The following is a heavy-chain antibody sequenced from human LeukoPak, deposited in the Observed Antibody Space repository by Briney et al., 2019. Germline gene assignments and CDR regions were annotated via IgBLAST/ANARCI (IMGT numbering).Heavy chain of an antibody. CDR3: ARESITHYDY. Sequence: GGSLRLSCAASGFTFSSYSMNWVRQAPGKGLEWVSSISSSSSYIYYADSVKGRFTISRDNAKNSLYLQMNSLRAEDTALYYCARESITHYDYWGQGTLVTVSS. D-gene: IGHD3-10*01. J-gene: IGHJ4*02. CDR1: GFTFSSYS. V-gene: IGHV3-21*04. CDR2: ISSSSSYI.